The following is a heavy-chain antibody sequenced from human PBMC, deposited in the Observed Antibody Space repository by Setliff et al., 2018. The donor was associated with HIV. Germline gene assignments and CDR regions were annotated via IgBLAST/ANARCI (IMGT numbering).Heavy chain of an antibody. D-gene: IGHD3-22*01. CDR3: ARATYYYDSSGYYYKSYYFDY. V-gene: IGHV4-61*09. Sequence: SETLSLTCTVSGGSISSGNYYWSWIRVPAGKGLEWIGHVYTDGSTNYNPSLNSRVTISVDTSKNQFSLKLNSVTAADTAMYYCARATYYYDSSGYYYKSYYFDYWGQGTLVTVSS. CDR2: VYTDGST. J-gene: IGHJ4*02. CDR1: GGSISSGNYY.